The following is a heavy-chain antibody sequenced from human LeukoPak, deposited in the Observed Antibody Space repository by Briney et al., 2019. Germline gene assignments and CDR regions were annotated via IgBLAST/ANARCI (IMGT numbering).Heavy chain of an antibody. CDR1: GFTFSSYG. Sequence: SGGSLRLSCAASGFTFSSYGMHWVRQAPGKGLEWVSYISSSSSTISYADSVKGRFTISRDNAENSLYLQMNSLRAEDTAVYYCARAGDFSFKDWGQGTLVTVSS. J-gene: IGHJ4*02. V-gene: IGHV3-48*01. CDR3: ARAGDFSFKD. D-gene: IGHD3-3*01. CDR2: ISSSSSTI.